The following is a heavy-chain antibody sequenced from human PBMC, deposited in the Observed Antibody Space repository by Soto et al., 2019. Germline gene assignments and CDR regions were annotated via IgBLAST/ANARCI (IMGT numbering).Heavy chain of an antibody. J-gene: IGHJ5*02. V-gene: IGHV3-15*01. Sequence: PGGSLRLSCAASEFTFANAWISWVRQAPGKGLEWVGRIKSKADGGTTDYAAPVKGRFTISRDESQNTLYLQMNSLKTADTAVYYCTSLYYDHWGQGTLVTVSS. D-gene: IGHD3-16*01. CDR2: IKSKADGGTT. CDR1: EFTFANAW. CDR3: TSLYYDH.